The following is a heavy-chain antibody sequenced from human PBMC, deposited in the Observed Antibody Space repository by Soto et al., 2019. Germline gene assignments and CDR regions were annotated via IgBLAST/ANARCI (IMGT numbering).Heavy chain of an antibody. V-gene: IGHV4-39*01. CDR2: IFYSGTT. D-gene: IGHD6-13*01. CDR1: GGSISSSSYY. J-gene: IGHJ4*02. CDR3: ARLPGAAEIDY. Sequence: QLQLQESGPGLVKPSETLSLTCTVSGGSISSSSYYWGWIRQPPGKGLEWIGSIFYSGTTYYNPSLKSRVTISVDTSKNQFSLKLSSVTAADTAVYYCARLPGAAEIDYWGQGTLVTVSS.